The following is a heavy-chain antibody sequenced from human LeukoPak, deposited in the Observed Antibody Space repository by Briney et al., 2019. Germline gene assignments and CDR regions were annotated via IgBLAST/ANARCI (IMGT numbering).Heavy chain of an antibody. J-gene: IGHJ3*02. CDR1: GFTFSSYG. D-gene: IGHD6-19*01. CDR3: GRGMGSGWYDAFDI. Sequence: PGGSLRLSRTASGFTFSSYGMHWVRQAPGKGLEWVAVIWYDGSNKYYADSVKGRFTISRDNSKNTLYVQMNSQRAEDTAVYYCGRGMGSGWYDAFDIWGRGTMVTVSS. V-gene: IGHV3-33*01. CDR2: IWYDGSNK.